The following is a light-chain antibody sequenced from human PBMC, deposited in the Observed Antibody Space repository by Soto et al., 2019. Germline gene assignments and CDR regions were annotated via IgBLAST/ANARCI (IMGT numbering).Light chain of an antibody. CDR1: QSVRSN. J-gene: IGKJ2*03. CDR2: RAS. CDR3: QQYNNWPQS. V-gene: IGKV3-15*01. Sequence: EIVLTQSPATLSVSPGEGATLFCRASQSVRSNLAWYHQKPGQAPRLLIYRASTRATGIPARFSGSGSGTEFTLTISSLQSEDFAVYYCQQYNNWPQSFGQGTKLEIK.